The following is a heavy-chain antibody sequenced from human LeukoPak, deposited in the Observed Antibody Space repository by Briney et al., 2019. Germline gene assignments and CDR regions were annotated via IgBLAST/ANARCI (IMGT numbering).Heavy chain of an antibody. CDR1: GFTFDDYA. V-gene: IGHV3-9*01. CDR2: ISWNSGSI. Sequence: GGSLRLSCAACGFTFDDYAKHWVRQAPGKGLEWISGISWNSGSIGYADSVKGRFTISRDNAKNSLYLQMNSLRAEDTALYYCAKSPAPYCYYYGMAVWGQGTTVTVSS. J-gene: IGHJ6*02. CDR3: AKSPAPYCYYYGMAV.